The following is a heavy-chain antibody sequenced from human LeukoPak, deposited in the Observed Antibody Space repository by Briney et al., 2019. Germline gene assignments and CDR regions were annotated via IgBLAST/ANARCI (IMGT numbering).Heavy chain of an antibody. CDR3: TRGGTTFDY. D-gene: IGHD1-1*01. V-gene: IGHV3-74*01. J-gene: IGHJ4*02. CDR2: IDTDGSST. Sequence: GGSLRLSCAASGFTFSNYNMNWVRQAPGKGLVWVSRIDTDGSSTAYADSVKGRFTISRDNAKNTLYLQMYSLRAEDTAIYYCTRGGTTFDYWGQGTLVTVSS. CDR1: GFTFSNYN.